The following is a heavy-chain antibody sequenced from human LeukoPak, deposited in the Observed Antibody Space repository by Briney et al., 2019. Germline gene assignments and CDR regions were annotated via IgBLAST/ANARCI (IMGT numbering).Heavy chain of an antibody. CDR1: GGSISSGGYS. Sequence: SETLSLTCAVSGGSISSGGYSWSWIRQPPGKGLEWIGYIYYSGSTYYNPSLKSRVTISVATSKNQFSLKLSSVTAADTAVYYCAREGGMTTVTTDWFDPWGQGTLVTVSS. D-gene: IGHD4-11*01. CDR3: AREGGMTTVTTDWFDP. V-gene: IGHV4-30-4*07. CDR2: IYYSGST. J-gene: IGHJ5*02.